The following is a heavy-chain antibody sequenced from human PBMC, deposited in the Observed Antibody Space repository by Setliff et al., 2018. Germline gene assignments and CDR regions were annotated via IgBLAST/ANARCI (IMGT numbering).Heavy chain of an antibody. CDR1: GFTFSTYR. D-gene: IGHD2-15*01. V-gene: IGHV3-33*08. Sequence: PGGSLRLSCAASGFTFSTYRMHWVRQAPGKGLEWVAVIWDDGVKKYHADSVKGRFTISRDNSKNTLYLQMNSLRPEDTAVYYCARTCSGSGCYAGLDSWGQGTLVTVSS. CDR3: ARTCSGSGCYAGLDS. J-gene: IGHJ4*02. CDR2: IWDDGVKK.